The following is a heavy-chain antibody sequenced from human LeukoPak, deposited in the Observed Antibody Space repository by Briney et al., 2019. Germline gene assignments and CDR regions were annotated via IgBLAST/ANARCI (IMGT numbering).Heavy chain of an antibody. V-gene: IGHV3-21*01. CDR1: GFTFSSYS. D-gene: IGHD2-2*01. Sequence: PGGSLRLSCAASGFTFSSYSMNWVRQAPGKGLEWVSFISSSSSSYIYYADSVKGRFTISRDNAKNTLYLQMNSLRAEDTAVYYCTRVGRYCSSTSCHNWFDPWGQGTLVTVSS. CDR3: TRVGRYCSSTSCHNWFDP. J-gene: IGHJ5*02. CDR2: ISSSSSSYI.